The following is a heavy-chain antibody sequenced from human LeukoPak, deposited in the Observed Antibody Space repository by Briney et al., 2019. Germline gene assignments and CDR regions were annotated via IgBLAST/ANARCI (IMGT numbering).Heavy chain of an antibody. CDR3: AKDSEGVPAANSY. J-gene: IGHJ4*02. CDR1: GFTFSSYA. V-gene: IGHV3-30-3*01. CDR2: ISFDGSNK. Sequence: GRSLRLSCAASGFTFSSYAMHWVRQAPGKGLEWVAVISFDGSNKYYAESVKGRFTISRDNSKNTLYLQMNSLRAEDTAVYYCAKDSEGVPAANSYWGQGTLVTVSS. D-gene: IGHD2-2*01.